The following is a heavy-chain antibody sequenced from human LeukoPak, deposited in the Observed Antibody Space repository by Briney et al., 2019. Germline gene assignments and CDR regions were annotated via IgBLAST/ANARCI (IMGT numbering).Heavy chain of an antibody. J-gene: IGHJ4*02. V-gene: IGHV1-69*01. CDR3: ARESPSYGYFDY. D-gene: IGHD5-18*01. Sequence: SVKVSCKASGGTFSSYAISWVRQAPGQGLEWMEGIIPIFGTANYAQKFQGTVTITADESTSTAYMELSSLRSEATAVYYCARESPSYGYFDYWGQGTLVTVSS. CDR1: GGTFSSYA. CDR2: IIPIFGTA.